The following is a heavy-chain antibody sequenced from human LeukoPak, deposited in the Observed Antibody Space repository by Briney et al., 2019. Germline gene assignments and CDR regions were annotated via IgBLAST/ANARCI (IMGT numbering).Heavy chain of an antibody. V-gene: IGHV3-9*01. CDR3: AKDLDYGGNSGFDY. Sequence: AGGSLRLSCAASGFTLDDYAMHWVRQAPGKGLEWVSGISWNSGSIGYADSVKGRFTISRDNAKNSLYLQMNSLRAEDTALYYCAKDLDYGGNSGFDYWGQGTLVTVSS. CDR2: ISWNSGSI. D-gene: IGHD4-23*01. J-gene: IGHJ4*02. CDR1: GFTLDDYA.